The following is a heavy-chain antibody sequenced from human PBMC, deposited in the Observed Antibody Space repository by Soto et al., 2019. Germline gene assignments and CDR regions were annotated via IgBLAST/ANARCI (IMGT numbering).Heavy chain of an antibody. CDR2: ISTDGSRT. CDR1: GFTFSSHW. V-gene: IGHV3-74*01. D-gene: IGHD3-10*02. Sequence: EVQVVETGGGIVQPGGSLRLSCSVSGFTFSSHWMHWVRQAPGKGLVWVSRISTDGSRTTYADSVKGRVTISRDNAKNTLYLDMSSLRAEDTAVYYCARDMLGPRAFDYWGQGTLVTVSS. CDR3: ARDMLGPRAFDY. J-gene: IGHJ4*02.